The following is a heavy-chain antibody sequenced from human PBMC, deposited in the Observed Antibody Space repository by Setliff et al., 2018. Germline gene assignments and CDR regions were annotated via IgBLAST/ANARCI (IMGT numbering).Heavy chain of an antibody. D-gene: IGHD3-10*01. V-gene: IGHV3-23*03. Sequence: PGGSLRLSCAASGFTFRSYAMNWVRQAPGKGLEWVSVIYTGEDTTYYADSVKGRFTVSRDNAKNTLFLQMNSLRTEDTAVYYCVGAGTYSYWGQGTLVTVSS. CDR2: IYTGEDTT. CDR3: VGAGTYSY. J-gene: IGHJ4*02. CDR1: GFTFRSYA.